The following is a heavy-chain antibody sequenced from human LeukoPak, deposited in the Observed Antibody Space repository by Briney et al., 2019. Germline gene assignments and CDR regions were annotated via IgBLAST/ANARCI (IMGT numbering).Heavy chain of an antibody. Sequence: SETLPLTCAVYGGSFSGYYWSWIRQPPGKGLEWIGEINHSGSTNYNPSLKSRVTISVDTSKNQFSLKLSSVTAADTAMYYCAREKRGDRRSGNFLYYYYYMDVWGKGAAVTISS. J-gene: IGHJ6*03. CDR2: INHSGST. D-gene: IGHD3-10*01. CDR3: AREKRGDRRSGNFLYYYYYMDV. CDR1: GGSFSGYY. V-gene: IGHV4-34*01.